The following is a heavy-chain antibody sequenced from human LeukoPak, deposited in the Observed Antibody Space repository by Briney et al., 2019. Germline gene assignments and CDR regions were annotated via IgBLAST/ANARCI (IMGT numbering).Heavy chain of an antibody. CDR2: ISGSGGST. J-gene: IGHJ4*02. V-gene: IGHV3-23*01. CDR3: AKGTLAHYYDSSGYYHLSFDY. D-gene: IGHD3-22*01. Sequence: PGGSLRLSCAASGFTVSSNYMNWVRQAPGKGLEWVSGISGSGGSTYYADSVKGRFTISRDNSKNTLYLQMNSLRAEDTAVYYCAKGTLAHYYDSSGYYHLSFDYWGQGTLVTVSP. CDR1: GFTVSSNY.